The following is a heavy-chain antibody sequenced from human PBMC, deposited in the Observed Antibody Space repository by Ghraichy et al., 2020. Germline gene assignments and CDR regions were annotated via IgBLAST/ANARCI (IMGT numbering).Heavy chain of an antibody. Sequence: ASVKVSCKASGYTFTSYAMHWVRQAPGQRLEWMGWINAGNGNTKYSQKFQGRVTITRDTSASTAYMELSSLRSEDTAVYYCARDVYGDQTFDYWGQGTLVTVSS. CDR2: INAGNGNT. D-gene: IGHD4-17*01. CDR1: GYTFTSYA. J-gene: IGHJ4*02. CDR3: ARDVYGDQTFDY. V-gene: IGHV1-3*01.